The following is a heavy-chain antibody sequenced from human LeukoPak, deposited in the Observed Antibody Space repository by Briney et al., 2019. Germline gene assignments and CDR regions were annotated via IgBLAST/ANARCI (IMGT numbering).Heavy chain of an antibody. J-gene: IGHJ6*02. Sequence: PSETLSLTCTVSDDSISNTNFYWAWIRQPPGKGLEWIGNIHYRRIASYTPSLRSRVTISVDTPKSQFSLRLTSVTAADTAAYYCARQVPGPYNYYGMDVWGQGTTVTVSS. CDR3: ARQVPGPYNYYGMDV. CDR1: DDSISNTNFY. CDR2: IHYRRIA. V-gene: IGHV4-39*01. D-gene: IGHD2-2*02.